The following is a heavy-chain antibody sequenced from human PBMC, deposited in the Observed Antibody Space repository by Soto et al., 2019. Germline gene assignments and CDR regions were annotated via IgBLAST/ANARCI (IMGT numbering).Heavy chain of an antibody. CDR3: ARVKVPAAILGAFDL. V-gene: IGHV1-18*01. CDR1: GYTFSTYG. Sequence: QVQLVQSGAEMKKPGASVKVSCKASGYTFSTYGITWVRQAPGQGLDWMGWINPFKGDTNSAARFQDRVTMTTDTSTRTAYMELGTLRSDGAAVYYCARVKVPAAILGAFDLGGQGTLVTVSS. CDR2: INPFKGDT. D-gene: IGHD2-2*02. J-gene: IGHJ3*01.